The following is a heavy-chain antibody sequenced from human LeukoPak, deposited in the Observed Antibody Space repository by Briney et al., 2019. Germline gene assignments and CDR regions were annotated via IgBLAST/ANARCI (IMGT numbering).Heavy chain of an antibody. CDR3: ARNDHYGSGRYYPVDP. J-gene: IGHJ5*02. Sequence: PGRSLRLSCAASGFTFSSYGMHWVRQAPGKGLEWVAVIWYDGSNKYYADSVKGRFTISRDNSKNTLYLQMNSLRAEDTAVYYCARNDHYGSGRYYPVDPWGQGTLVTVSS. D-gene: IGHD3-10*01. CDR1: GFTFSSYG. CDR2: IWYDGSNK. V-gene: IGHV3-33*01.